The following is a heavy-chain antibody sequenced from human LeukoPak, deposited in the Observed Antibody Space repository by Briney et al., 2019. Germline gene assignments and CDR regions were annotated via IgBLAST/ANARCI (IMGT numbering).Heavy chain of an antibody. V-gene: IGHV1-69*04. D-gene: IGHD2-21*02. CDR3: ARDPGDGYFDY. J-gene: IGHJ4*02. CDR2: IIPILGIA. Sequence: ASVKVSSKASGGTFSSYTISWVRQAPGQGLEWMGRIIPILGIANYAQKFQGRVTITADKSTSTAYMELSSLRSEDTAVYYCARDPGDGYFDYWGQGTLVTVSS. CDR1: GGTFSSYT.